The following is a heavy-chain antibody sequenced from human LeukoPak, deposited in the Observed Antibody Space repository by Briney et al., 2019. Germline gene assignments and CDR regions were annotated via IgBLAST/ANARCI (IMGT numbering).Heavy chain of an antibody. CDR2: ISSSSNTI. V-gene: IGHV3-48*02. Sequence: GGSLRLSCAASGFTFSTYSMNWVRQAPGKGLEWVSYISSSSNTIYYADSVKGRFTISRDNAKNSLYLQMNSPRDEDTAVYYCARDILTKQAYSGYDNWGQGTPVTVSS. D-gene: IGHD5-12*01. CDR3: ARDILTKQAYSGYDN. CDR1: GFTFSTYS. J-gene: IGHJ4*02.